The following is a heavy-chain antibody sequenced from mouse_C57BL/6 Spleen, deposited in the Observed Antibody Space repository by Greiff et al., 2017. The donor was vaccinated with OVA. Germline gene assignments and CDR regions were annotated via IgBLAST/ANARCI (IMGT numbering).Heavy chain of an antibody. CDR1: GYTFTSYW. J-gene: IGHJ2*01. D-gene: IGHD1-1*01. CDR3: ARLTTVVADY. Sequence: QVQLKQPGAELVMPGASVKLSCKASGYTFTSYWMHWVKQRPGQGLEWIGEIDPSDSYTNYNQKFKGKSTLTVDKSSSTAYMQLSSLTSEDSAVYYCARLTTVVADYWGQGTTLTVSS. CDR2: IDPSDSYT. V-gene: IGHV1-69*01.